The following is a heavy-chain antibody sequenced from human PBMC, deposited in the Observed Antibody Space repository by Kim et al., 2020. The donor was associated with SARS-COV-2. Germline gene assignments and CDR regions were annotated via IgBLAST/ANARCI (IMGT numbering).Heavy chain of an antibody. Sequence: SETLSLTCAVYGGSFSGYYWSWIRQPPGKGLEWIGEINHSGSTNYNPSLKSRVTISVDTSKNQFSLKLSSVTAADTAVYYCARTMRWLRPVYYFDYWGQGTLVTVSS. CDR3: ARTMRWLRPVYYFDY. CDR2: INHSGST. V-gene: IGHV4-34*01. D-gene: IGHD5-12*01. CDR1: GGSFSGYY. J-gene: IGHJ4*02.